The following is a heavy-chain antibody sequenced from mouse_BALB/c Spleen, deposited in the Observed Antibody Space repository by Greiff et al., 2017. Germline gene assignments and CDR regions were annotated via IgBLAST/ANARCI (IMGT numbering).Heavy chain of an antibody. CDR2: IDPENGDT. D-gene: IGHD2-4*01. J-gene: IGHJ3*01. Sequence: EVKLQESGAELVRSGASVKLSCTASGFNIKDYYMHWVKQRPEQGLEWIGWIDPENGDTEYAPKFQGKATMTADTSSNTAYLQLSSLTSEDSAVYYCARIYYDYDVWFAYWGQGTLVTVSA. CDR3: ARIYYDYDVWFAY. CDR1: GFNIKDYY. V-gene: IGHV14-4*02.